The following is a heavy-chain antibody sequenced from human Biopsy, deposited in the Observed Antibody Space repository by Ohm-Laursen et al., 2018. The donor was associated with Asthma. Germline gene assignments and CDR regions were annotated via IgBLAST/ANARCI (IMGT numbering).Heavy chain of an antibody. J-gene: IGHJ3*02. CDR3: VRDGTDDAFDI. D-gene: IGHD1-1*01. Sequence: SLRLSCSASGFSFSNFAIHWVRQAPGKGLEWVGVISKDASAQDYADSVKGRFTMARDNSKNTLDLQMNSPREEDTAVYYCVRDGTDDAFDIWGQGTVVSVSS. V-gene: IGHV3-30*01. CDR1: GFSFSNFA. CDR2: ISKDASAQ.